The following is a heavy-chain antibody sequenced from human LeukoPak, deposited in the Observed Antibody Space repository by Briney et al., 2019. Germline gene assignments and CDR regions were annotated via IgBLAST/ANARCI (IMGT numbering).Heavy chain of an antibody. D-gene: IGHD6-19*01. Sequence: GGSLGLSCAASGFTFSNFAMSWVRQAPGKGLEWVSTISGSGGSTFYADSVKGRFPISRDNSNNTLFLQMNSLRAEDTAIYFCAKAGSSGWSSSGGDYWGQGSLVTVSS. CDR3: AKAGSSGWSSSGGDY. V-gene: IGHV3-23*01. J-gene: IGHJ4*02. CDR1: GFTFSNFA. CDR2: ISGSGGST.